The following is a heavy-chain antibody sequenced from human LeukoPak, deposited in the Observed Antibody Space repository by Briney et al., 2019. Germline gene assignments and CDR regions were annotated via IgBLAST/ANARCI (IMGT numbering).Heavy chain of an antibody. CDR2: IIPIFGTA. D-gene: IGHD6-19*01. Sequence: ASVKVSCKASGGTFSSYAISWVRQAPGQGLDWMGRIIPIFGTANYAHKFQGRVTITTDESTSTAYMELSSLRSEDTAVYYCALSSPYSSGWYPYFQHWGQGTLVTVSS. J-gene: IGHJ1*01. V-gene: IGHV1-69*05. CDR3: ALSSPYSSGWYPYFQH. CDR1: GGTFSSYA.